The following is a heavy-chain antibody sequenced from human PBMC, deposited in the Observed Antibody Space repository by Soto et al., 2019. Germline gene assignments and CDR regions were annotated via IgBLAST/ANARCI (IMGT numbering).Heavy chain of an antibody. CDR2: TYYRSKWYN. Sequence: SQTLSLTRAISGDSVSSNSAAWNWIRQSPSRGLEWLGRTYYRSKWYNDYAVSVKSRITINPDTSKNQFSLQLNSVTPEDTAVYYCAHSSPDYYYYGMDVWGQGTTVTVS. V-gene: IGHV6-1*01. CDR3: AHSSPDYYYYGMDV. D-gene: IGHD6-13*01. CDR1: GDSVSSNSAA. J-gene: IGHJ6*02.